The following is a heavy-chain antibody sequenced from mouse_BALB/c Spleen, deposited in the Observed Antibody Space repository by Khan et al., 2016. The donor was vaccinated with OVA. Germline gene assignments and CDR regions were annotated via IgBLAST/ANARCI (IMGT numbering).Heavy chain of an antibody. V-gene: IGHV1S137*01. CDR2: ISTDYGDA. CDR1: GYTFTDYA. CDR3: TNGSGNSRFAY. D-gene: IGHD1-3*01. Sequence: QGQLQQSGAELVRPGVSVKISCKGSGYTFTDYAMHWVKQSHAKSLEWIGVISTDYGDADYNQKFKGKATMTVDKSSSTAYMELARLTSEDSAIYYCTNGSGNSRFAYWGQGTLVTVSA. J-gene: IGHJ3*01.